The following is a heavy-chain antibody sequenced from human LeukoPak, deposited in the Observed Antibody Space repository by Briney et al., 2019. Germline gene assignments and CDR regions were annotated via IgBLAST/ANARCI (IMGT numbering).Heavy chain of an antibody. CDR2: IRSKANSYAT. CDR1: GFTFSGSA. V-gene: IGHV3-73*01. Sequence: GGSLRLSCAASGFTFSGSAMHWVRQASGKGLEWVGRIRSKANSYATAYAASVKGRFPISRDDSKNTAYLQMNSLKTEDTAVYYCTRHPDAFDIWGQGTMVTVSS. CDR3: TRHPDAFDI. J-gene: IGHJ3*02.